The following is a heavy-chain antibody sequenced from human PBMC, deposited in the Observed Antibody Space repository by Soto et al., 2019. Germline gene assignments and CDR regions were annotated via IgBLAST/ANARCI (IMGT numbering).Heavy chain of an antibody. CDR3: ATLKRGPHFFDY. V-gene: IGHV5-51*03. CDR2: IHPGDSDA. D-gene: IGHD3-16*01. J-gene: IGHJ4*02. CDR1: GYRFTSYW. Sequence: GESLKISCKGSGYRFTSYWIGWVRQTPGKGLEWMGIIHPGDSDARYSPSFQGQVTISVDKSISTAYLHWNSLRASDTAMYYCATLKRGPHFFDYWGQGTRVTVSS.